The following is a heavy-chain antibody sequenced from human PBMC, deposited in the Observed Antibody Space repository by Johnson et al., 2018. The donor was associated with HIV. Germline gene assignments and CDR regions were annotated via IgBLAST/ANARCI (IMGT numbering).Heavy chain of an antibody. J-gene: IGHJ3*02. D-gene: IGHD3-10*01. CDR3: TQTGFRGEDAFDI. CDR1: GFTFSGSA. V-gene: IGHV3-73*01. CDR2: IRSKANTYAT. Sequence: EVQLVESGGGLVQPGGSLKLSCAASGFTFSGSAMHWVRQASGKGLEWVGRIRSKANTYATAYAASVKGRFTISRDDSKNTAYLQMNSLKTEYTALYYCTQTGFRGEDAFDIWGQGTIVTVSS.